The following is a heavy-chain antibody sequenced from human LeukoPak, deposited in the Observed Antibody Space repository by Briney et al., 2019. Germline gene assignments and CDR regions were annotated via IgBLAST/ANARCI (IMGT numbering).Heavy chain of an antibody. CDR3: AKDANYLRSSGYLIPIDF. D-gene: IGHD3-22*01. CDR1: GFTFSRNA. Sequence: GGSLRLSCAASGFTFSRNAMNWVRQAPGKGLEWVAAISGNGLGTYYADSVKGRFNISRDNSRNTLYLQMNSLRTEDTAFYYCAKDANYLRSSGYLIPIDFWGQGTLVTVSS. J-gene: IGHJ4*02. CDR2: ISGNGLGT. V-gene: IGHV3-23*01.